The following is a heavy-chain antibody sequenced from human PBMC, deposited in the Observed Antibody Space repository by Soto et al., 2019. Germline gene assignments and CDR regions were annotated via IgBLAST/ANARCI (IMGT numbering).Heavy chain of an antibody. Sequence: SETLSLTCTVSGGSISSSTYYWGWIRQPPGKGLEWIGTIYYSGSTYYNPSLKSRVTIFVDTSKNQFSLKLTSVTAADTAVYYCASTLTYYDSRGYSFGPGSIDSWGQGTLVTVSS. CDR1: GGSISSSTYY. CDR3: ASTLTYYDSRGYSFGPGSIDS. V-gene: IGHV4-39*01. CDR2: IYYSGST. D-gene: IGHD3-22*01. J-gene: IGHJ4*02.